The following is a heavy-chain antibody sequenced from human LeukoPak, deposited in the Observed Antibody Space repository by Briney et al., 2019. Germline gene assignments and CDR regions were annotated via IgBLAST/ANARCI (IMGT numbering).Heavy chain of an antibody. J-gene: IGHJ3*02. CDR2: IYSGGST. V-gene: IGHV3-66*01. CDR1: GFTVSSNY. D-gene: IGHD6-13*01. CDR3: ARAGVYSSKRDAFDI. Sequence: GGSLRLSCAASGFTVSSNYMSWVRQAPGKGLEWVSVIYSGGSTYYADSVRGRFTISRDNSKNTLYLQMNSLRAEDTAVYYCARAGVYSSKRDAFDIWGQGTMVTVSS.